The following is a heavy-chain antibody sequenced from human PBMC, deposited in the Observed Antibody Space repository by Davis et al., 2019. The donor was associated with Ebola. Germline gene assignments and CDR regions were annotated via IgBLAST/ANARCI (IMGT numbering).Heavy chain of an antibody. CDR3: ARGDGYNFYDY. CDR1: GFSVNNYY. V-gene: IGHV3-53*01. J-gene: IGHJ4*02. CDR2: FYIGGST. D-gene: IGHD5-24*01. Sequence: GESLKISCAVSGFSVNNYYMNWVRQAPGKGLQWVSAFYIGGSTYYADSVRGRFTISRDDSRNTLYLQMNTLRAEDTAVYYCARGDGYNFYDYWGQGTLVSVSS.